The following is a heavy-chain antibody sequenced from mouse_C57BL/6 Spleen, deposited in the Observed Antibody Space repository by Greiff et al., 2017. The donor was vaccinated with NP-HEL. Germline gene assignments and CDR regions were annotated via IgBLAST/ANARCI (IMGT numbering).Heavy chain of an antibody. J-gene: IGHJ4*01. CDR2: IYPGSGST. CDR3: ARSANWYYAMDY. D-gene: IGHD4-1*01. V-gene: IGHV1-55*01. Sequence: QVHVKQPGAELVKPGASVKMSCKASGYTFTSYWITWVKQRPGQGLEWIGDIYPGSGSTNYNEKFKSKATLTVDTSSSTAYMQLSSLTSEDSAVYYCARSANWYYAMDYWGQGTSVTVSS. CDR1: GYTFTSYW.